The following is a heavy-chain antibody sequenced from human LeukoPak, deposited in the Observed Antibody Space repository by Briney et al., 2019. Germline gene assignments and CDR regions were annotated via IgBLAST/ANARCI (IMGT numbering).Heavy chain of an antibody. J-gene: IGHJ6*03. CDR3: ARDSWFGYYYYYMDV. V-gene: IGHV4-4*07. D-gene: IGHD3-10*01. CDR1: GGSISSYY. Sequence: KPSETLSLTCTVSGGSISSYYWSWVRQPAGKGLEWIGRIYTSGSTNYNPSLKSRVTMSVDTSKNQFSLKLSSVTAADTAVYYCARDSWFGYYYYYMDVWGKGTTVTVSS. CDR2: IYTSGST.